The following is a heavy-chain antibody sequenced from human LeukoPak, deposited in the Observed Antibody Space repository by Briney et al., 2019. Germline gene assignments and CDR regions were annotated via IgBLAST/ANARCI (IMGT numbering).Heavy chain of an antibody. CDR1: GFTFSSYS. D-gene: IGHD5-12*01. V-gene: IGHV3-21*06. CDR2: ITSSSGSI. J-gene: IGHJ4*02. CDR3: AREAYTGFDLEAFDS. Sequence: PGGSLRLSCAVSGFTFSSYSLNWVRQAPGKGLEWVSSITSSSGSIYYADSVKGRFTISRDNAKSSLYLQMNSLRVEDTAVYYCAREAYTGFDLEAFDSWGQGTRVTVSS.